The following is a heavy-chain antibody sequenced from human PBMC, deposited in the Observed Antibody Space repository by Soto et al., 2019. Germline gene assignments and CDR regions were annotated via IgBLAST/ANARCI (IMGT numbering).Heavy chain of an antibody. CDR2: ISGSGGST. Sequence: GGSLRLSCAASGFTFSSYAMSWVRQAPGKGLEWVSAISGSGGSTYYADSVKGRFIISRDNSKNTLYLQMNSLRAEDTAVYYCVNDVASSGELDYFDYWGQGTLVTVSS. D-gene: IGHD3-10*01. V-gene: IGHV3-23*01. CDR1: GFTFSSYA. J-gene: IGHJ4*02. CDR3: VNDVASSGELDYFDY.